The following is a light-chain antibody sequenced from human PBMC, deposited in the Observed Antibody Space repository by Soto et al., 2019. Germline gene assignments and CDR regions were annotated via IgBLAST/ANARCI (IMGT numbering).Light chain of an antibody. J-gene: IGLJ3*02. CDR3: GTWDGSSWV. CDR2: DND. Sequence: QSVLTQPPSVSAAPGQKVTISCSVTTSNIGNNYVSWYQQLPGTAPKLLIYDNDRRPSGIPARFSGSKSGTSATLGITGLQTGDEADYYCGTWDGSSWVFGGGTKLTVL. V-gene: IGLV1-51*01. CDR1: TSNIGNNY.